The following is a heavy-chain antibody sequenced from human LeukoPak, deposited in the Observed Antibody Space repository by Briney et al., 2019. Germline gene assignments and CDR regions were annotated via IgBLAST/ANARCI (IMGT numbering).Heavy chain of an antibody. CDR2: INPKSGGT. CDR3: ARASDPIPTAGYYYYFMDV. Sequence: GASVKVSCKASGYTFTGYYMHWVRQAPGQGLEWMGWINPKSGGTNYAQEFQGRVTMTRDTSVNTAYMELGSLRSDDTAVYYCARASDPIPTAGYYYYFMDVWGKGTTVTVSS. D-gene: IGHD1-1*01. CDR1: GYTFTGYY. V-gene: IGHV1-2*02. J-gene: IGHJ6*03.